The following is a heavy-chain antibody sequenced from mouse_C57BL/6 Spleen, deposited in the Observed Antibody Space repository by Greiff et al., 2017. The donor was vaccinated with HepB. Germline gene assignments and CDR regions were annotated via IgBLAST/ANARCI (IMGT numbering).Heavy chain of an antibody. CDR2: ISYDGSN. CDR1: GYSITSGYY. V-gene: IGHV3-6*01. D-gene: IGHD2-3*01. Sequence: HESGPGLVKPSQSLSLTCSVTGYSITSGYYWNWIRQFPGNKLEWMGYISYDGSNNYNPSLKNRISITRDTSKNQFFLKLNSVTTEDTATYYCARRGRDGYYDWYFDVWGTGTTVTVSS. CDR3: ARRGRDGYYDWYFDV. J-gene: IGHJ1*03.